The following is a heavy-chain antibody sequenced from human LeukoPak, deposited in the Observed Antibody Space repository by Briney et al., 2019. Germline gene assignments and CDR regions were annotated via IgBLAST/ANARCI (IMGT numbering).Heavy chain of an antibody. Sequence: GESLKISCKGSGYSFTSYWIGWVRQMPGKGLEWVGIIYPGDSDTRYSPSFQGQVTISADKSISTAYLQWSSLKASDTAMYYCARLSRDSSGYYYAFDYWGQGTLVTVSS. CDR3: ARLSRDSSGYYYAFDY. D-gene: IGHD3-22*01. CDR1: GYSFTSYW. V-gene: IGHV5-51*01. J-gene: IGHJ4*02. CDR2: IYPGDSDT.